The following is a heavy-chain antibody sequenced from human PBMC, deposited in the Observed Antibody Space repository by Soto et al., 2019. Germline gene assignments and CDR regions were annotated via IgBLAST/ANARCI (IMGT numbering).Heavy chain of an antibody. CDR2: VFYNGSP. J-gene: IGHJ4*02. Sequence: QLQLQESGPRLVKSSETLSLTCTVSGGSISTSHHWGWIRQPPGKGLEWIGSVFYNGSPYYSPSFKSRITISVDTSKNQFSLRVRSVTATDTAVYFCARPYNTGAFFDYWGQGNLVTVSS. V-gene: IGHV4-39*01. CDR3: ARPYNTGAFFDY. D-gene: IGHD1-20*01. CDR1: GGSISTSHH.